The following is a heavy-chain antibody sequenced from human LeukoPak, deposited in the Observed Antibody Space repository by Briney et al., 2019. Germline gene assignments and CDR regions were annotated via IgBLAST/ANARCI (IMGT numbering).Heavy chain of an antibody. CDR2: IWYDGSNK. D-gene: IGHD5-24*01. V-gene: IGHV3-33*08. J-gene: IGHJ4*02. CDR3: ARDMAFGLDY. Sequence: PGGSLRLSCAASGFAFSSYAMSWVRQAPGKGLEWVAVIWYDGSNKYYADSVKGRFTISRDNSKNTLYLQMNSLRAEDTAVYYCARDMAFGLDYWGQGTLVTVSS. CDR1: GFAFSSYA.